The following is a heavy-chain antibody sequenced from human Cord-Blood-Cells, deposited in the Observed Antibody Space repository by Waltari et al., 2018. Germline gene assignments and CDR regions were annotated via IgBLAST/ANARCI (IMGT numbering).Heavy chain of an antibody. D-gene: IGHD6-13*01. CDR3: ARVQPNSSSWYGDAFDI. CDR1: GGSFSGYY. J-gene: IGHJ3*02. V-gene: IGHV4-34*01. Sequence: QVQLQQWGAGLLKPSETLSLTCAVYGGSFSGYYWSWIRQPPGQGLEWIGEINHSGSTNYNPSLKSRVTISVDTSKNQFSLKLSSVTAADTAVYYCARVQPNSSSWYGDAFDIWGQGTMVTVSS. CDR2: INHSGST.